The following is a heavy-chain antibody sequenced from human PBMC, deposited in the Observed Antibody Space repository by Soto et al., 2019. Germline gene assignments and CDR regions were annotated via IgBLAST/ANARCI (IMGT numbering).Heavy chain of an antibody. CDR3: ASDFSYCSSTSCTTRQN. Sequence: QLQLQESGSGLVKPSQTLSLTCAVSGGSISSGGYSWSWIRQPPGKGLEWIGYIYHSGSTYYNPSLKSRVTISVDRSKNQFSLKLSSVTAADTAVYYCASDFSYCSSTSCTTRQNWGQGNLVTVSS. V-gene: IGHV4-30-2*01. J-gene: IGHJ4*02. D-gene: IGHD2-2*01. CDR2: IYHSGST. CDR1: GGSISSGGYS.